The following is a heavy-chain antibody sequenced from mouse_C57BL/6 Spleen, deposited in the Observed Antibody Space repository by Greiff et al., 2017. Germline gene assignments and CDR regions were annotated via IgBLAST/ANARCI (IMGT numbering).Heavy chain of an antibody. CDR3: ARWACGNSTYV. V-gene: IGHV5-17*01. Sequence: EVKLVESGGGLVKPGGSLKLSCAASGFTFSDYGMHWVRQAPEKGLEWVAYISSGSSTIYYADTVKGRFTISRDNAKNTLFLQMTSLRSEDTAMYYCARWACGNSTYVWGTGTTVTVSS. CDR1: GFTFSDYG. CDR2: ISSGSSTI. D-gene: IGHD1-1*01. J-gene: IGHJ1*03.